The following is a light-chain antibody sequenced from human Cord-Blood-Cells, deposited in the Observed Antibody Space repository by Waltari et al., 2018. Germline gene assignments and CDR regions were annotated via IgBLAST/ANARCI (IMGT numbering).Light chain of an antibody. V-gene: IGKV3-11*01. J-gene: IGKJ4*01. CDR1: QSVSSY. CDR3: QQRSNWPLT. CDR2: DAS. Sequence: IVLTQSSATLSLSPGERVTLSCRASQSVSSYLAWYQQKPGQAPRLLIYDASNRATGIPARFSGSGSGTDFTLTISSLEPEDFAVYYCQQRSNWPLTFGGGTKVEIK.